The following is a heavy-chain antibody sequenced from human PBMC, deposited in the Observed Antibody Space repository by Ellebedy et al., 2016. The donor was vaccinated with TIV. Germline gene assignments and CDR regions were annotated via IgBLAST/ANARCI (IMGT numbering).Heavy chain of an antibody. J-gene: IGHJ4*02. CDR3: AKAPQGVAGIYYFDS. CDR1: GFSFSSYG. V-gene: IGHV3-30*02. CDR2: IRYDGSNT. D-gene: IGHD6-19*01. Sequence: GESLKISCAASGFSFSSYGMHWVRQAPGKGLEWVAFIRYDGSNTYSADSVKGRFTISRDDSQRPLYLQMNSLTTDDTAVYYCAKAPQGVAGIYYFDSWGQGTLVTVSS.